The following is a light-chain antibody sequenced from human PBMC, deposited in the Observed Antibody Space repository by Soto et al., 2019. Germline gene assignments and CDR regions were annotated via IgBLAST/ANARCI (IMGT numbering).Light chain of an antibody. CDR2: KPS. J-gene: IGKJ1*01. CDR1: QSISSW. V-gene: IGKV1-5*03. Sequence: DIQMTQSPSTLSASVGDRVTITCRASQSISSWLAWYQQKPGTAPNLLIYKPSTLQSGVPSRFSGSGSGTEFSLTISRLQPDDYATYYCQQYNDNWTFGQGTKVEIK. CDR3: QQYNDNWT.